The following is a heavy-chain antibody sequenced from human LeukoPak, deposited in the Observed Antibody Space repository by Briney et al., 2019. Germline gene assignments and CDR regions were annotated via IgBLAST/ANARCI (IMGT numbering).Heavy chain of an antibody. D-gene: IGHD5-12*01. J-gene: IGHJ6*02. CDR2: FDPEDGET. V-gene: IGHV1-24*01. CDR3: ATARLMTDYTSGALPLYYYYGMDV. Sequence: ASVKVSCKVSGYTLTELSMHWVRQAPGKGLEWMGGFDPEDGETIYAQKFQGRVTMTEDTSTDTAYMELSSLRSEDTAVYYCATARLMTDYTSGALPLYYYYGMDVWGQGTTVTVSS. CDR1: GYTLTELS.